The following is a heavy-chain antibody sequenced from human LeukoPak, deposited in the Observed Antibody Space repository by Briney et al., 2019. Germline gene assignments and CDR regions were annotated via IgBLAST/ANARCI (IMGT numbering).Heavy chain of an antibody. J-gene: IGHJ5*02. V-gene: IGHV3-48*01. D-gene: IGHD3-10*01. CDR2: ISSSSSTI. CDR3: ARHRPKPPRYGSGTLGDWFDP. CDR1: GFTFSSYS. Sequence: GGSLRLSCAASGFTFSSYSMNWVRQAPGKGLEWVSYISSSSSTIYYADSVKGRFTISRDNAKNSLYLQMNSLRAEDTAVYYCARHRPKPPRYGSGTLGDWFDPWGQGTLVTVSS.